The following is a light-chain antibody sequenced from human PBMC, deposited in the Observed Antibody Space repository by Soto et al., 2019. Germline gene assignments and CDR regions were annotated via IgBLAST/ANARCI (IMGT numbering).Light chain of an antibody. J-gene: IGLJ2*01. CDR2: QVT. CDR1: SSDVGAYNY. CDR3: ISYTTSDTWV. Sequence: QSVLTQPASVSGSPGQSISISCTGTSSDVGAYNYVSWYQQHPGKAPKLMIYQVTNRPSWVSHRFSGSRSDNTASLTISGLQSEDEADYDCISYTTSDTWVFGGGTKLTVL. V-gene: IGLV2-14*01.